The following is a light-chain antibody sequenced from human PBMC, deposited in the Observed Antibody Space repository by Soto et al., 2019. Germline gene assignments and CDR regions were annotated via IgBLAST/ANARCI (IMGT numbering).Light chain of an antibody. CDR1: SSSVGDYNF. J-gene: IGLJ3*02. Sequence: QSALTQPRSVSGSPGQSVTISCTGTSSSVGDYNFVSWYQEAPGKAPKLMIYDVTKRPSGVPDRFSGSKSGNTASLNISGLQAEDEADYYCCSYAGSDTWMFGVGTKVTVL. CDR3: CSYAGSDTWM. CDR2: DVT. V-gene: IGLV2-11*01.